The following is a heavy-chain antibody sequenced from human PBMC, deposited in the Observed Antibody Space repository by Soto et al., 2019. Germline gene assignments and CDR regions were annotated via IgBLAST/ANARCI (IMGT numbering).Heavy chain of an antibody. J-gene: IGHJ5*02. CDR1: GYTFSNYY. D-gene: IGHD6-19*01. CDR3: ARDLYSAGWYDNYPPSNNWFAP. V-gene: IGHV1-46*01. Sequence: AASVKVSCKASGYTFSNYYLHWVRQAPGQGLEWMGIFNPSSGRTLYAQKFEGRVTMTTDTSTNTVYMELSSLRSEDTAVYYCARDLYSAGWYDNYPPSNNWFAPWGQGTMVTVSS. CDR2: FNPSSGRT.